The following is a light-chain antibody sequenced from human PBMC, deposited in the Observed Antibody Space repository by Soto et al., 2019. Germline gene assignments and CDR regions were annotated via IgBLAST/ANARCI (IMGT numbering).Light chain of an antibody. CDR1: SSDIGAYNY. V-gene: IGLV2-8*01. CDR2: EVT. Sequence: QSVLTQPPSASGSPGQSVAISCTGTSSDIGAYNYASWYQQHPGKVPKLIIYEVTNRPSGVPDRFSASKSGNTASLTVSGLQAEDEADYYCSSHGGANNFYLFGTGTKVTVL. J-gene: IGLJ1*01. CDR3: SSHGGANNFYL.